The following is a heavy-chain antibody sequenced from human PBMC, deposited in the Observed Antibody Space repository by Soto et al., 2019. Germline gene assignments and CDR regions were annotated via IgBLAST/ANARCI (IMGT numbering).Heavy chain of an antibody. Sequence: EVQLLESGGGLVQPGGSLRLSCAASGFTFSSYAMSWVRQAPGKGLEWVSGISPSGDSTYYADSVKGRFTISRDNSKNTLYLQVNSLRPEDTAAYYCAKGRPNYYYMDVWGKGTTVAVSS. CDR3: AKGRPNYYYMDV. CDR1: GFTFSSYA. V-gene: IGHV3-23*01. CDR2: ISPSGDST. J-gene: IGHJ6*03.